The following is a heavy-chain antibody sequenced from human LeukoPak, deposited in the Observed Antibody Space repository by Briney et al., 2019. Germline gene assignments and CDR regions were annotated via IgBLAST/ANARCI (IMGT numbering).Heavy chain of an antibody. J-gene: IGHJ4*02. D-gene: IGHD3-9*01. Sequence: KPGGSLRLSCAASGFTFSDYYMSWIRQAPGKGLEWVSYISSSGTTIYYADSVKGRFTISRDNSKNTLYLQMNSLRAEDTAVYYCAKAVRYFDWLLCSYWGQGTLVTVSS. CDR1: GFTFSDYY. CDR3: AKAVRYFDWLLCSY. CDR2: ISSSGTTI. V-gene: IGHV3-11*01.